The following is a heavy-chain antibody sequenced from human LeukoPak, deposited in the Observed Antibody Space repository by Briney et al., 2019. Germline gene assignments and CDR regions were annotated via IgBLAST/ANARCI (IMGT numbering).Heavy chain of an antibody. CDR3: ARDGPAAAIPDYYYYGMDV. CDR1: GFTFSSYS. CDR2: ISSSSSYI. V-gene: IGHV3-21*01. Sequence: PGGSLRLSCAASGFTFSSYSMNWVRQAPGKGLEWVSSISSSSSYIYYADSVKGRFTISRDNAKNSLYLQMNSLRAEDTAVYYCARDGPAAAIPDYYYYGMDVWGQGTTVTVSS. D-gene: IGHD2-2*02. J-gene: IGHJ6*02.